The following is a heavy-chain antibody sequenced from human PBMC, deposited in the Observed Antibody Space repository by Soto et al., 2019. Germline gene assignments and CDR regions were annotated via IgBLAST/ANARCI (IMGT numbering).Heavy chain of an antibody. Sequence: QVQLVESGGGVVQPGRSLSLSCAASGFTFRTYGMHWVRQAPGKGLEWLAVISNTGINKYYADSVKGRFTISSDNSRDTLFLQMNSLRGEDTAIYYCAKVIRADSTLSNFYYYSGLDIWGQGTTVTVSS. V-gene: IGHV3-30*18. J-gene: IGHJ6*02. CDR3: AKVIRADSTLSNFYYYSGLDI. CDR2: ISNTGINK. CDR1: GFTFRTYG. D-gene: IGHD6-6*01.